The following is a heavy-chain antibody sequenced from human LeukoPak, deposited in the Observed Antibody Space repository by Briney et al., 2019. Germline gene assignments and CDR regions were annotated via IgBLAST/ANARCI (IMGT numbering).Heavy chain of an antibody. D-gene: IGHD3-16*01. CDR2: IYYSGNT. J-gene: IGHJ6*03. V-gene: IGHV4-59*01. CDR3: ARDFGPPVYPRTLYYYMDV. CDR1: GGSISSYY. Sequence: PSETLSLTCTVSGGSISSYYWSWIRQPPGKGLEWIGDIYYSGNTNYNPSLKSRVTISVDTSKNQFSLKLSSVTAADTAVYYCARDFGPPVYPRTLYYYMDVWGKGTTVTVSS.